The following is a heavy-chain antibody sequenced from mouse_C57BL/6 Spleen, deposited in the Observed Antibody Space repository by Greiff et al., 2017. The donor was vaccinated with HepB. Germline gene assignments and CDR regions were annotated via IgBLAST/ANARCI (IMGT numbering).Heavy chain of an antibody. CDR2: ISSGSSTI. V-gene: IGHV5-17*01. CDR1: GFTFSDYG. CDR3: EKPSNFSWFAY. J-gene: IGHJ3*01. Sequence: EVMLVESGGGLVKPGGSLKLSCAASGFTFSDYGMHWVRQAPEKGLEWVAYISSGSSTIYYADTVKGRYTISRDNAKNTLFLQMTSLRSEDTAMYYCEKPSNFSWFAYWGQGTLVTVSA.